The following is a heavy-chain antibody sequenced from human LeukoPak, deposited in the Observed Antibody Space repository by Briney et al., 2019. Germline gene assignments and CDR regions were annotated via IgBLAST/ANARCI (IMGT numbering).Heavy chain of an antibody. CDR3: VRTSSGYSPI. D-gene: IGHD3-22*01. J-gene: IGHJ3*02. V-gene: IGHV3-64D*06. CDR2: ISSNGGST. Sequence: GGSLRLSCAASGFTFSSYSMNWVRQAPGKGLEYVSAISSNGGSTYYADSVKGRFTISRDNSKNTLYLQMSSLRAEDTAVFYCVRTSSGYSPIWGQGTMVTVSS. CDR1: GFTFSSYS.